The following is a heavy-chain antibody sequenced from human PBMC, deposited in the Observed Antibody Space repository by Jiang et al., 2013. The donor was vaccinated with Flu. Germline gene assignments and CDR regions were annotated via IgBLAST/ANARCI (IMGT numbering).Heavy chain of an antibody. CDR2: IIPIFGTA. CDR1: GGTFSSYA. CDR3: ARGTEVENFDY. V-gene: IGHV1-69*06. D-gene: IGHD2-15*01. Sequence: GGTFSSYAISWVRQAPGQGLEWMGGIIPIFGTANYAQKFQGRVTITADKSTSTAYMELSSLRSEDTAVYYCARGTEVENFDYWGQGTLVTVSS. J-gene: IGHJ4*02.